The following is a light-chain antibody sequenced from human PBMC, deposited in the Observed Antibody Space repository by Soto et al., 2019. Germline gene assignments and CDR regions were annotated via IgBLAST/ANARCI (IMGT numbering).Light chain of an antibody. J-gene: IGLJ1*01. CDR3: SSHAGSSAFYV. CDR2: EVT. Sequence: QSVLTQPASVSGSPGQSITISCTGTSSDIGAYDYVSWYQQYPGRVPKLLIHEVTNRPSGVSDRFSGSKSGNTASLTISGLQTEDEADYYCSSHAGSSAFYVFGTGTKVTLL. CDR1: SSDIGAYDY. V-gene: IGLV2-14*01.